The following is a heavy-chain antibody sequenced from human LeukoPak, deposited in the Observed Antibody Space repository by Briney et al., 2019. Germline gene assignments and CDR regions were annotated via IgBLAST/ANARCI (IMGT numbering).Heavy chain of an antibody. CDR3: ARIRPVTTGLKGYYFDY. CDR1: GYTFSSYE. Sequence: ASVKVSCKNSGYTFSSYEINWVGQATGRGGEGVGWMNPKTVKTAHARTLQGRVTITSDTSITTAYMDLSGLRSEDTAVYYCARIRPVTTGLKGYYFDYWGQGTLVTVSS. V-gene: IGHV1-8*01. CDR2: MNPKTVKT. D-gene: IGHD1-1*01. J-gene: IGHJ4*02.